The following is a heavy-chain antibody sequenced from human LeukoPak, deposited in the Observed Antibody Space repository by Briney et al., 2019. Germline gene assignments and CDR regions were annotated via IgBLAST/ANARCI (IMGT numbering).Heavy chain of an antibody. CDR3: ARDGLVRGVIAYNWFDP. CDR1: GLTFSSYS. V-gene: IGHV3-21*01. D-gene: IGHD3-10*01. J-gene: IGHJ5*02. Sequence: GGSLRLSCAASGLTFSSYSMNWVRQAPGKGLEWVTSISSSSSYIYYADSVKGRFTMSRDNAKNSLYLQMNSLRAEDTAVYYCARDGLVRGVIAYNWFDPWGQGTLVTVSS. CDR2: ISSSSSYI.